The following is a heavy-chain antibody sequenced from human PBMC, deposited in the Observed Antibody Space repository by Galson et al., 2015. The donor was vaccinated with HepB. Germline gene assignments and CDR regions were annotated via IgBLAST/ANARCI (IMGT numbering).Heavy chain of an antibody. Sequence: SLRLSCAASGFTFSSYGMHWVRQAPGKGLEWVAVIWYDGSNKYYADSVKGRFTISRDNSKNTLYLQMNSLRAEDTAVYYCAREKGGATSFDYWGQGTLVTVSS. V-gene: IGHV3-33*01. J-gene: IGHJ4*02. CDR3: AREKGGATSFDY. CDR2: IWYDGSNK. CDR1: GFTFSSYG. D-gene: IGHD1-26*01.